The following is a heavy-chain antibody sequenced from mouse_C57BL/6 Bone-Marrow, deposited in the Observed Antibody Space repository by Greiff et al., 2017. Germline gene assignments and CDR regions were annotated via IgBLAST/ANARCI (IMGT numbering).Heavy chain of an antibody. CDR2: IYPGDGDT. V-gene: IGHV1-80*01. CDR3: ARNDYYGSRGYFDY. CDR1: GYAFSSYW. D-gene: IGHD1-1*01. Sequence: QVQLQQSGAELVKPGASVKISCKASGYAFSSYWMNWVKQRPGKGLEWIGQIYPGDGDTNYNGKFKGKATLTADKSSSTAYMQLSSLTSEDSAVYFCARNDYYGSRGYFDYWGQGTTLTVSS. J-gene: IGHJ2*01.